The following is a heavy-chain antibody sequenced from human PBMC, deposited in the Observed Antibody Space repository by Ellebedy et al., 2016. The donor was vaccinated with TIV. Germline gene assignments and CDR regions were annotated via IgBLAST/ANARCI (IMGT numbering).Heavy chain of an antibody. CDR1: GFTFSNYW. D-gene: IGHD2-8*01. V-gene: IGHV3-74*03. CDR3: TLMVFAIGGLDY. J-gene: IGHJ4*02. Sequence: GESPKISCAASGFTFSNYWMHWVRQAPGKELVWVSRISTDGSSTMYADSVKGRFTISRDDSKNTLYVQMNSLKTEDTAVYYCTLMVFAIGGLDYWGQGTLVTVSS. CDR2: ISTDGSST.